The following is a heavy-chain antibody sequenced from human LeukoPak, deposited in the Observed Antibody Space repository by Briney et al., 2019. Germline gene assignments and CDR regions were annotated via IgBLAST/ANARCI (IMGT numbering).Heavy chain of an antibody. Sequence: SETLSLTCTVSSGSISGYYWTWIRQPPGKGLEWIGNIFYSGSTNYNPSLKSRVTISLDTSKKQFSLKLTSVTAADTAVYYCARQSYGGAYYFFGYWGQGALVAVSS. CDR3: ARQSYGGAYYFFGY. CDR2: IFYSGST. CDR1: SGSISGYY. V-gene: IGHV4-59*08. J-gene: IGHJ4*02. D-gene: IGHD1-26*01.